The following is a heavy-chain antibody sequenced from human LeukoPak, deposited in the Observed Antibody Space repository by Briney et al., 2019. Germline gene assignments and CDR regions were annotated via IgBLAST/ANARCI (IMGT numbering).Heavy chain of an antibody. CDR2: IYPGDSDT. V-gene: IGHV5-51*01. Sequence: GESLKISCKGSGYSFTSYWIGWVRQMPGKGLEWMGIIYPGDSDTRYSPSSQGQVTISADKSISTAYLQWSSLKASDTAMYYCARYYYDSSGYYYYAFDYWGQGTPVTVSS. CDR1: GYSFTSYW. D-gene: IGHD3-22*01. CDR3: ARYYYDSSGYYYYAFDY. J-gene: IGHJ4*02.